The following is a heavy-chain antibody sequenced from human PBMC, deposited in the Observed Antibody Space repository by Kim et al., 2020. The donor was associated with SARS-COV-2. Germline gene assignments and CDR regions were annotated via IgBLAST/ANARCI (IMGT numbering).Heavy chain of an antibody. V-gene: IGHV7-4-1*02. CDR3: ARLGVKNTDSFDI. J-gene: IGHJ3*02. D-gene: IGHD3-16*01. Sequence: TYAPGFTGRFVFSLDTSVSTAFLQITSLKAEDTAVYYCARLGVKNTDSFDIWGQGTMVTVSS.